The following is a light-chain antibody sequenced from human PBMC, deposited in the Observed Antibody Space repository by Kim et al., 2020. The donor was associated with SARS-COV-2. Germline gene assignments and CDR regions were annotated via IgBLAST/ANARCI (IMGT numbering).Light chain of an antibody. CDR1: KLGDKY. Sequence: SYELTQPPSVSVSPGQTASITCSGDKLGDKYACWYQQKPGQSPVLLIYQDSKRPSGIPERFSGSNSGNTATLTISRTQAMDEADYYCQAWDSSTVVFGGG. V-gene: IGLV3-1*01. CDR3: QAWDSSTVV. CDR2: QDS. J-gene: IGLJ2*01.